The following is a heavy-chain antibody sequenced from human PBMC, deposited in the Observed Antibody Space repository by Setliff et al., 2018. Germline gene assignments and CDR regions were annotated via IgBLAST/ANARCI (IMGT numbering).Heavy chain of an antibody. CDR3: ARASRFGTVKWRGDYYMDV. J-gene: IGHJ6*03. CDR1: GYTFTTYA. D-gene: IGHD3-10*01. CDR2: INTNTGNP. Sequence: AASVKVSCKASGYTFTTYAMGWTRQAPGQRLEWMGWINTNTGNPSYAQGFTGRFVFSLDTSVSTAYLQISSLKPEDTAVYYCARASRFGTVKWRGDYYMDVWGKGTTVTVSS. V-gene: IGHV7-4-1*02.